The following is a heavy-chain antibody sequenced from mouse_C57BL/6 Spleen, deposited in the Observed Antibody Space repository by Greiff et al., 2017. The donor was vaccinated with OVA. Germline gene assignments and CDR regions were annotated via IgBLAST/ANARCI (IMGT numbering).Heavy chain of an antibody. CDR1: GYSITSGYY. V-gene: IGHV3-6*01. J-gene: IGHJ2*01. Sequence: EVQLVESGPGLVKPSQSLSLTCSVTGYSITSGYYWNWIRQFPGNKLEWMGYISYDGSNNYNPSLKNRISITRDTSKNQFFLKLNSVTTEDTATYYCASSSYFDYWGQGTTLTVSS. CDR3: ASSSYFDY. CDR2: ISYDGSN.